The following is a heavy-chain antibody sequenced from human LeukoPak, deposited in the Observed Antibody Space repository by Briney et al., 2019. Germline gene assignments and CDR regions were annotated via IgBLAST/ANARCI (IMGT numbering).Heavy chain of an antibody. CDR1: GFTFSSYS. D-gene: IGHD2-15*01. V-gene: IGHV3-21*01. CDR3: ATAPEDLYCSGGSCYSRALPDY. Sequence: GGSLRLSCAASGFTFSSYSMNWVRQAPGKGLEWVSSISSRSSYIYYADSVKGRFTISRDNAKNSLYLQMNSLRAEDTAVYYCATAPEDLYCSGGSCYSRALPDYWGQGTLVTVSS. CDR2: ISSRSSYI. J-gene: IGHJ4*02.